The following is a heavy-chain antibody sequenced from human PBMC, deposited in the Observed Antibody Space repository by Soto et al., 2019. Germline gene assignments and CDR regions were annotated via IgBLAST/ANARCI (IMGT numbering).Heavy chain of an antibody. CDR3: ARAGDHYYDSSGYCYVPSYFDH. Sequence: SGKVSCKASGGTFSSYAISWVRQPPGQGLEWRGGIIRIFGPANYAQKFQGRVTITEDKATSTAYMELRSLRPEDTAVYYCARAGDHYYDSSGYCYVPSYFDHWGRGTLVAVSS. CDR1: GGTFSSYA. J-gene: IGHJ4*02. V-gene: IGHV1-69*06. CDR2: IIRIFGPA. D-gene: IGHD3-22*01.